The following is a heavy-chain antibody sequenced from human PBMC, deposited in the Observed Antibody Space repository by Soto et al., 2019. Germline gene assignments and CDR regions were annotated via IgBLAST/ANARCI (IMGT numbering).Heavy chain of an antibody. CDR3: ARAGYYYDYVWGSYRFTYFDY. CDR2: IYYSGST. V-gene: IGHV4-31*03. J-gene: IGHJ4*02. Sequence: SETLSLTCPVSGGNISSGGYYWSWIRQHPGKGLEWIGYIYYSGSTYYNPSLKSRVTISVDTSKNQFSLKLSSVTAADTAVYYCARAGYYYDYVWGSYRFTYFDYWGQGTLVTVSS. CDR1: GGNISSGGYY. D-gene: IGHD3-16*02.